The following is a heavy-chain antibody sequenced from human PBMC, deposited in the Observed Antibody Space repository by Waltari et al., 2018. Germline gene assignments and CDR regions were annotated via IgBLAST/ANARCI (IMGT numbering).Heavy chain of an antibody. CDR3: AGYGGLGAFDI. V-gene: IGHV1-69*05. Sequence: QAQLVQSGAEVKKPGSSVKVPCKASGGPFSSYAIGWVRQAPGQGREWMGGIIPIFGTANYAQKSQGRVTITTDESTSTAYMELSSLRSEDTAVYYCAGYGGLGAFDIWGQGTMVTVSS. CDR2: IIPIFGTA. J-gene: IGHJ3*02. D-gene: IGHD3-10*01. CDR1: GGPFSSYA.